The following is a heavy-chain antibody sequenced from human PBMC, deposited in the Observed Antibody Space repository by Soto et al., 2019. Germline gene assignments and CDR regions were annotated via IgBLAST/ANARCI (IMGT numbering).Heavy chain of an antibody. V-gene: IGHV3-11*04. J-gene: IGHJ6*02. CDR2: IGSGGVI. D-gene: IGHD3-22*01. CDR3: ARFYYDSSGYLPSPYYYYYGMDV. Sequence: GGSLRLSCAASGFTLSDYDMSWIRQAPGKGLEWVSFIGSGGVIHYADSVKGRFTISRDNARESLYLQMNSLRAEDTAVYYCARFYYDSSGYLPSPYYYYYGMDVWGQGTTVTVSS. CDR1: GFTLSDYD.